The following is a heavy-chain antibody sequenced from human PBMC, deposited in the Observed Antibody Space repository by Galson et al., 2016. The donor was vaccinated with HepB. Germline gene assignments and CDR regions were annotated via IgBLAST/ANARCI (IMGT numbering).Heavy chain of an antibody. V-gene: IGHV3-21*04. J-gene: IGHJ4*02. D-gene: IGHD3-16*01. CDR1: GFSFSSYS. CDR3: GKHGGFDY. CDR2: ISLGSTYV. Sequence: SLRLSCAASGFSFSSYSMNWVRQAPGQGLEWVSSISLGSTYVDYVDSAKGRFTISRDNSKNTLYLYMNNLPAGDKAIYYCGKHGGFDYWGQGALVTVSS.